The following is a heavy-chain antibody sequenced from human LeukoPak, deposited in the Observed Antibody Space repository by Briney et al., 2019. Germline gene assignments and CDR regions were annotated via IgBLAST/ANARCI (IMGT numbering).Heavy chain of an antibody. V-gene: IGHV3-74*01. CDR2: IDTDGSST. CDR3: ARDRPHNWFDP. CDR1: GFTFSSYW. Sequence: GGSLRLSCAASGFTFSSYWMHWVRHAPGMGLVWVSRIDTDGSSTTYADSVKGRFTISRDNAKNTLYLQMNSLRAEDTAVYYCARDRPHNWFDPWGQGTLVTVSS. J-gene: IGHJ5*02.